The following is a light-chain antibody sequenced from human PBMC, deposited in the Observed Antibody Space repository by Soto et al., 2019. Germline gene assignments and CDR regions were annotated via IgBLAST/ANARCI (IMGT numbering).Light chain of an antibody. J-gene: IGKJ1*01. CDR3: QQYAGSPST. Sequence: EIVLTQSPGTLSLSPGERATLSCRASQTVTSNYLAWYQRKPGQAPRLLIYGASSRATDIPDRFSVSGSGTDFTLTITRLEPEDFAVYFCQQYAGSPSTFGQGTKVEIK. V-gene: IGKV3-20*01. CDR2: GAS. CDR1: QTVTSNY.